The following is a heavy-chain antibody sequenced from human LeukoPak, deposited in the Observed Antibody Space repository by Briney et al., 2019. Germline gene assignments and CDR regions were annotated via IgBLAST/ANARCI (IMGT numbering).Heavy chain of an antibody. V-gene: IGHV4-61*02. Sequence: KPSQTLSLTCTVSGGSISSGSYYWSWIRQPAGKGLEWIGRIYTSGSTNYNPSLKSRVTISLDTSKNQFSLKLTSVTAADTAVYYCARHGGVVRGQGSDAFDIWGQGTMVTVSS. J-gene: IGHJ3*02. D-gene: IGHD3-10*01. CDR1: GGSISSGSYY. CDR2: IYTSGST. CDR3: ARHGGVVRGQGSDAFDI.